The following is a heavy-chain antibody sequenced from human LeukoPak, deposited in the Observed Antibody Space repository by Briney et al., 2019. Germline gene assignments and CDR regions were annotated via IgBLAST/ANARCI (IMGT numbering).Heavy chain of an antibody. D-gene: IGHD1-26*01. V-gene: IGHV3-21*01. CDR1: GFTFSSYW. J-gene: IGHJ4*02. CDR2: ISSSSSYI. CDR3: ARDLTWEVPFDY. Sequence: GGSLRLSCAASGFTFSSYWMSWVRQAPGKGLEWVSSISSSSSYIYYADSVKGRFTISRDNAKNSLYLQMNSLRAEDTAVYYCARDLTWEVPFDYWGQGTLVTVSS.